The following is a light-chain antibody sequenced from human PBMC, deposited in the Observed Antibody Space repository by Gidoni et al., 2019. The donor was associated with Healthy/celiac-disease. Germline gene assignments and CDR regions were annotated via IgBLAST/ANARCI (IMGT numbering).Light chain of an antibody. J-gene: IGLJ2*01. CDR3: CSYAGSYTEV. Sequence: QSALTQPRSVSGSPGQSVTISCTGTSSDVGGYNYVSWYQKHPGKAPKLMIYDVSKRPAGVPDRCAGSKSGNTASLTISGLQAEDEADYDCCSYAGSYTEVFGGGTKLTVL. CDR1: SSDVGGYNY. V-gene: IGLV2-11*01. CDR2: DVS.